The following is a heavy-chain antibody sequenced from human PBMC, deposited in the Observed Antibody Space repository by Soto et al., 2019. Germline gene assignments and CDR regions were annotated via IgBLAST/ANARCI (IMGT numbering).Heavy chain of an antibody. CDR3: ARVREVRYDSSGYYHQPFDY. V-gene: IGHV4-59*08. CDR2: IYYSGST. CDR1: GGSISSYY. Sequence: SETLSLTCTVSGGSISSYYWSWIRQPPGKGLEWIGYIYYSGSTNYNPSLKSRVTISVDTPKNQFSLKLSSVTAADTAVYYCARVREVRYDSSGYYHQPFDYWGQGTLVTVSS. J-gene: IGHJ4*02. D-gene: IGHD3-22*01.